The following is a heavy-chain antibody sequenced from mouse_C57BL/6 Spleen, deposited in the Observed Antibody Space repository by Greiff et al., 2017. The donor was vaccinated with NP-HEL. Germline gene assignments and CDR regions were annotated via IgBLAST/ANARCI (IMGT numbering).Heavy chain of an antibody. D-gene: IGHD2-5*01. CDR3: ARSPYYSNSAGYFDY. Sequence: VQLQQSVAELVRPGASVKLSCTASGFNIKNTYMHWVKQRPEQGLEWIGRIDPANGNTKYAPKFQGKATITAATSSNTAYLQLSSLTSEDTAIYYCARSPYYSNSAGYFDYWGQGTTLTVSS. CDR1: GFNIKNTY. CDR2: IDPANGNT. V-gene: IGHV14-3*01. J-gene: IGHJ2*01.